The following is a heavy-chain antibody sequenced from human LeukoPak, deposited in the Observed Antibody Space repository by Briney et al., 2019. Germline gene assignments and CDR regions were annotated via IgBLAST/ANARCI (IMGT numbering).Heavy chain of an antibody. Sequence: GGSLRLSCAASGFTVSSNYMSWVRQAPGKGLEWVSVIYSGGSTYYADSVKGRFTISRDNSKNTLYLQMNSLRAEDTAVYYCASGNYDFWSGYQVSEYFQHWGQGTLSPSPQ. V-gene: IGHV3-53*01. CDR2: IYSGGST. J-gene: IGHJ1*01. CDR3: ASGNYDFWSGYQVSEYFQH. CDR1: GFTVSSNY. D-gene: IGHD3-3*01.